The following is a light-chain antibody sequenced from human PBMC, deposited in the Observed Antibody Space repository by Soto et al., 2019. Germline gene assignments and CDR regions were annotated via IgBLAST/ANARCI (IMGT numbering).Light chain of an antibody. V-gene: IGKV3-11*01. CDR2: AAS. CDR3: QQRSNWPT. CDR1: QSVSSY. J-gene: IGKJ5*01. Sequence: EIVLTQSPATLSLSPGERATLTCRASQSVSSYLAWYQQKPGQAPRLLIYAASNRATGIPARFSGSGSGTDFTLTISSLEPEDFAVYYCQQRSNWPTFGQGTRLRL.